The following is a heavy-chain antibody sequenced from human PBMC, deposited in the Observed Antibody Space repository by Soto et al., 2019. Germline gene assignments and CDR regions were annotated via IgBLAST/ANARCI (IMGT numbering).Heavy chain of an antibody. D-gene: IGHD6-13*01. CDR3: ARAHGSTFDY. CDR2: INHSGST. V-gene: IGHV4-34*01. J-gene: IGHJ4*02. CDR1: GGSFRGYY. Sequence: PSETLSLTCAVYGGSFRGYYWSWIRQPPGKGLEWIGEINHSGSTNYNPSLKSRVTISVDTSKNQCSLKLSAVTAADTAVYYCARAHGSTFDYWGQGTLVTVSS.